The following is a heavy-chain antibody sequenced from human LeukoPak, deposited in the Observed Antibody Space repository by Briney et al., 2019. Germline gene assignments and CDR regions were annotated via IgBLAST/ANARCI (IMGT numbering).Heavy chain of an antibody. V-gene: IGHV3-7*01. CDR1: GFTFSNYW. CDR2: IKGSDK. Sequence: QPGGSLRLSCVGSGFTFSNYWMNWVRQAPGKGLECVANIKGSDKGHVYSVKGRFSVSRDDARNSLYLQMDSLRAEDTAVYYCARDVDWNYDLWGQGTVVRVSS. D-gene: IGHD1-7*01. CDR3: ARDVDWNYDL. J-gene: IGHJ4*02.